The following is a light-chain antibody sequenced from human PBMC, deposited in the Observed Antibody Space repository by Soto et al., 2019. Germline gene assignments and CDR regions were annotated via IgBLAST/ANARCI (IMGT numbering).Light chain of an antibody. J-gene: IGKJ4*01. CDR1: QAISSA. V-gene: IGKV1D-13*01. Sequence: AIQMTQSPSSLSASAGDSVTISCRASQAISSALAWYQQKPGKPPKLLIYDASTLEGGVPSRFSGSGSGTDFTLSISSLQPEDFATYYCQQFQNYPLTFGGGTNVE. CDR3: QQFQNYPLT. CDR2: DAS.